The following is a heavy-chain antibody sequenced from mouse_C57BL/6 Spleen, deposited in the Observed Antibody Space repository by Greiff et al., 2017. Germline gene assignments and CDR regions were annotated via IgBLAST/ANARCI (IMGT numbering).Heavy chain of an antibody. CDR2: INPNNGGT. CDR3: ARTRLSYYAMDY. CDR1: GYTFTDYY. D-gene: IGHD1-1*02. J-gene: IGHJ4*01. V-gene: IGHV1-26*01. Sequence: EVQLQQSGPELVKPGASVKISCKASGYTFTDYYMNWVKQSHGKSLEWIGNINPNNGGTSYNQKFKGKATLTVDKSSSTAYMELRSLKSEDSAVYYCARTRLSYYAMDYWGQGPSVSVSS.